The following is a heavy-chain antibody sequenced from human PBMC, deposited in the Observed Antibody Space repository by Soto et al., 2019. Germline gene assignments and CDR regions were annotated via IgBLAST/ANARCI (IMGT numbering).Heavy chain of an antibody. D-gene: IGHD6-25*01. Sequence: QVQLQESGPGLVKPSETLSLTCTVSSDSISSYYWSWIRQPPGKRLEWIGYISYSGSTDYNPSLKSRVTISGDTSKNQFSLKVSSVTAADTAVYYCARGTSWQRPFDYLGQGTLVTVSS. CDR2: ISYSGST. J-gene: IGHJ4*02. V-gene: IGHV4-59*01. CDR1: SDSISSYY. CDR3: ARGTSWQRPFDY.